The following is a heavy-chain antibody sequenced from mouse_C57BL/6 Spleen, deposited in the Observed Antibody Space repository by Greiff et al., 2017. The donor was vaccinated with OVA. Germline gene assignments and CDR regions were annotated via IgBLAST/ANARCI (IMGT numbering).Heavy chain of an antibody. J-gene: IGHJ4*01. V-gene: IGHV1-82*01. CDR3: DFYYDQGDYYAMDY. D-gene: IGHD2-4*01. Sequence: QVQLQQSGPELVKPGASVKISCKASGYAFSSSWMNWVKQRPGKGLEWIGRIYPGDGDTNYTGKFKGKATLTADKSSSTAYMQLSSLTSEDSAVYCCDFYYDQGDYYAMDYWGQGTSVTVSS. CDR2: IYPGDGDT. CDR1: GYAFSSSW.